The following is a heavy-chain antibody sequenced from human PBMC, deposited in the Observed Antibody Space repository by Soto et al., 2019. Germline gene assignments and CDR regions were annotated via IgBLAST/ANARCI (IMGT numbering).Heavy chain of an antibody. CDR3: ARDDDNDTNALDY. CDR2: IWNDGIRK. CDR1: GFTFSKYG. Sequence: VGSLRLSCAASGFTFSKYGMHWVRQAPGKGLEWVALIWNDGIRKVYVDSVKGRFTISRDNSKNTLDLQMNNLRDEDTAVYYCARDDDNDTNALDYWGPGTLVTVSS. J-gene: IGHJ4*02. V-gene: IGHV3-33*01.